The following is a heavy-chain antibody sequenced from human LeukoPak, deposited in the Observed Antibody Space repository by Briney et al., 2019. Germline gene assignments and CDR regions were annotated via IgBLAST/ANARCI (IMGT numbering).Heavy chain of an antibody. CDR3: AQDIVVVPAAMAGGDFDY. CDR2: ISGSGGST. Sequence: GGSLRLSCAASGFTFSSYAMSWVRQAPGKGLEWVSAISGSGGSTYYADSVKGRFTISRDNSKNTLYLQMNSLRAEDTAVYYRAQDIVVVPAAMAGGDFDYWGQGTLVTVSS. D-gene: IGHD2-2*01. V-gene: IGHV3-23*01. CDR1: GFTFSSYA. J-gene: IGHJ4*02.